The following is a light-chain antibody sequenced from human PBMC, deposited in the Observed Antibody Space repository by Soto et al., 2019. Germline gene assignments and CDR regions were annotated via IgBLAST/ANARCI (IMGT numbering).Light chain of an antibody. Sequence: DIQMTQSPSTLPASLGDRVTITCRASQSISSWLAWYQQKPGKAPKLLIYDASSLESGVPSRFSGSGSGTEFTLTISSLQPDDFATYYCQQYNSYSLTFGQGTRLEIK. CDR2: DAS. J-gene: IGKJ5*01. CDR1: QSISSW. CDR3: QQYNSYSLT. V-gene: IGKV1-5*01.